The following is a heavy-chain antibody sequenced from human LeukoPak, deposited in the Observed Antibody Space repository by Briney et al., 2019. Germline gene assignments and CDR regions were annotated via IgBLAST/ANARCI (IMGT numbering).Heavy chain of an antibody. CDR1: EFTFSSYW. D-gene: IGHD5-18*01. CDR3: ARAPPSSGYAYHFDI. V-gene: IGHV3-74*03. Sequence: GGSLRLSCAASEFTFSSYWMRWVRQAPGKGLVWVSRIYSDGSITTYTDSVKGRFTISRDNAKNTLYLHMNSLRAEDTAVYYCARAPPSSGYAYHFDIWGQGTMVTVSS. J-gene: IGHJ3*02. CDR2: IYSDGSIT.